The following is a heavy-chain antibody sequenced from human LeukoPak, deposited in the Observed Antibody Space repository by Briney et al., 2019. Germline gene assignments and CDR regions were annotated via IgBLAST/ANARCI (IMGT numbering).Heavy chain of an antibody. V-gene: IGHV1-69-2*01. CDR2: VDPEDGET. J-gene: IGHJ3*02. D-gene: IGHD5-12*01. Sequence: ASVKVSCKVSGYTLTDYYMHWVQQAPGKGLEWMGLVDPEDGETIYAEKFQGRVTITADTSTDTAYMELSSLRSEDTAVYYCATGLSGGYAMDDAFDIWGQGTMVSVSS. CDR1: GYTLTDYY. CDR3: ATGLSGGYAMDDAFDI.